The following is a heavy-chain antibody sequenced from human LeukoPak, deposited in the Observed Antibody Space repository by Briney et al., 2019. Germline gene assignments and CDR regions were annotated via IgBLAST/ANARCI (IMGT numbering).Heavy chain of an antibody. CDR2: ISAYNGNT. V-gene: IGHV1-18*01. Sequence: ASVKVSCKASGYTFTSYGISWVRQAPGQGLEWMGWISAYNGNTNYAQKLQGRVTMTTDTSTSTAYMELRSLRSDDTAVYYCARDILAVAGTRYYYMDVWGKGTTVTVSS. CDR1: GYTFTSYG. D-gene: IGHD6-19*01. J-gene: IGHJ6*03. CDR3: ARDILAVAGTRYYYMDV.